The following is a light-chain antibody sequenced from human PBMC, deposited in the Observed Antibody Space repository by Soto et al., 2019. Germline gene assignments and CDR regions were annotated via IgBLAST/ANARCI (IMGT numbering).Light chain of an antibody. V-gene: IGKV1-9*01. CDR2: EES. Sequence: DIHLTQSPSFLSASVGARVTITCRPSQAVPNNMAWYQQQPGKPPKLLIYEESTLHSGVPSRFSGRKSGTQFTLTIDSLQSEDFATYYCQQYNSYSWTFGQGTKVDIK. CDR1: QAVPNN. J-gene: IGKJ1*01. CDR3: QQYNSYSWT.